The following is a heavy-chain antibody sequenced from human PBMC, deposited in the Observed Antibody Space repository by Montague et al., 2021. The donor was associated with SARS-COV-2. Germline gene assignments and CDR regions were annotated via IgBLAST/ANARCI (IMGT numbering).Heavy chain of an antibody. CDR1: GGSISYGRYF. Sequence: TLSLTCTVPGGSISYGRYFWTWIRQPAGKGLEWIGRIHTSGSTNYNPSLKSRVAISIDTSKDQFSLELSSVTAADTAVYYCASSHCGGDCYLGQGTLVTVSS. D-gene: IGHD2-21*02. J-gene: IGHJ4*02. CDR3: ASSHCGGDCY. V-gene: IGHV4-61*02. CDR2: IHTSGST.